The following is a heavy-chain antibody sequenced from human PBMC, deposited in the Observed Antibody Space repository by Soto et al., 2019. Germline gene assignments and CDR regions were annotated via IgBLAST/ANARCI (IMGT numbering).Heavy chain of an antibody. Sequence: LRLSCAASGFTFSSYGMHWVRQAPGKGLEWVAVIWYDGSNKYYADSVKGRFTISRDNSKNTLYLQMNSLRAEDTAVYYCARDQGDGYNFVAFDIWGQGTMVTVSS. J-gene: IGHJ3*02. CDR1: GFTFSSYG. V-gene: IGHV3-33*01. CDR2: IWYDGSNK. CDR3: ARDQGDGYNFVAFDI. D-gene: IGHD5-12*01.